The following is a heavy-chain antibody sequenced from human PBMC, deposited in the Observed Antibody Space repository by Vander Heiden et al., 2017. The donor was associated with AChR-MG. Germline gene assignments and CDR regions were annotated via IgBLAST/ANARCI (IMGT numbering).Heavy chain of an antibody. Sequence: QVQLQQRGAGLLKPSETLSLTSGASGGSLSAYYRSCIRTPPGKGREWIGEIQPSGSTNYNPYLKSRVTISADTSQNHFSLKLSSVTAADTAVYYCASVMTARLFTVPVDVWGKGTTVTVSS. CDR1: GGSLSAYY. CDR3: ASVMTARLFTVPVDV. D-gene: IGHD6-6*01. J-gene: IGHJ6*04. V-gene: IGHV4-34*02. CDR2: IQPSGST.